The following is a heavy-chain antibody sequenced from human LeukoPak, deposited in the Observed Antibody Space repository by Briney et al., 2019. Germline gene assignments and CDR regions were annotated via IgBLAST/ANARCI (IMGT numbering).Heavy chain of an antibody. V-gene: IGHV1-2*07. D-gene: IGHD3-10*01. CDR3: ARARGGGSGDY. CDR2: INPHSGTT. CDR1: GYTFTDYY. J-gene: IGHJ4*02. Sequence: ASVKASCKASGYTFTDYYMHWVRQAPGQGLEWMGWINPHSGTTDYVHKFQGRVTMTRDTSISTAYMELSRLRSDDTAVYYCARARGGGSGDYWGQGTLVTVSS.